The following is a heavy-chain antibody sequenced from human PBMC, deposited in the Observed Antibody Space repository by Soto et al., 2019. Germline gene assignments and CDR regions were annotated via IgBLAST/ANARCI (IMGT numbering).Heavy chain of an antibody. Sequence: EVQLLESGGGLVQTGGSLRLSCAASGFTFSSYAMSWVRQAPGKGLERVSVISGSGGSTYYADSVKGRFTISRDNSKNTLNLQMNSLRAEDTAVYYCARRGSGSYYDYWGQGTLVTVSS. CDR1: GFTFSSYA. J-gene: IGHJ4*02. CDR3: ARRGSGSYYDY. D-gene: IGHD1-26*01. CDR2: ISGSGGST. V-gene: IGHV3-23*01.